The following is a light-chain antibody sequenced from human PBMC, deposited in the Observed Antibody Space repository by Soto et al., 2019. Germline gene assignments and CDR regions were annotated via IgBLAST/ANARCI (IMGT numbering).Light chain of an antibody. Sequence: QPVLTQPRSVSGSPGQSVTISCTGTSSDVGGYSYVSWYQHHPGKAPKLMIYDVSKRPSGVPDRFSGSKSGNTASLTISGLQAEDEADYYCCSYAGSYTYVFGTGTKLTVL. CDR1: SSDVGGYSY. CDR2: DVS. J-gene: IGLJ1*01. CDR3: CSYAGSYTYV. V-gene: IGLV2-11*01.